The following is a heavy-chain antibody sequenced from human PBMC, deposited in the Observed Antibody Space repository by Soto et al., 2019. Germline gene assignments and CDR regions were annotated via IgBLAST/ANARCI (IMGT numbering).Heavy chain of an antibody. D-gene: IGHD6-13*01. CDR1: GYSFTSYW. Sequence: PGESLKISCKGSGYSFTSYWIGWVRQMPGKGLEWMGIIYPGDSDTRYSPSFQGQVTISADKSISTAHLQWSSLKASDTAMYYCARTSAGGKYYYGMDVWGQGTTVTVSS. J-gene: IGHJ6*02. CDR2: IYPGDSDT. CDR3: ARTSAGGKYYYGMDV. V-gene: IGHV5-51*01.